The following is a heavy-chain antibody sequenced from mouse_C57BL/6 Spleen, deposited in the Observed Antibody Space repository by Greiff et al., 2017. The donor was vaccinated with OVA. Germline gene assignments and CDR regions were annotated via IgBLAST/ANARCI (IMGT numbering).Heavy chain of an antibody. Sequence: QVHVKQSGPGLVQPSQSLSITCTVSGFSLTSYGVHWVRQSPGKGLEWLGVIWRGGSTDYNAAFMSRLSITKDNSKSQVFFKMNSLQADDTAIYYCAKNSDYGSSYDAMDYWGQGTSVTVSS. CDR1: GFSLTSYG. J-gene: IGHJ4*01. V-gene: IGHV2-5*01. D-gene: IGHD1-1*01. CDR2: IWRGGST. CDR3: AKNSDYGSSYDAMDY.